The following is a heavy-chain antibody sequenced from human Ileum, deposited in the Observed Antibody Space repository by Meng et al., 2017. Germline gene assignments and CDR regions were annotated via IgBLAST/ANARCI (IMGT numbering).Heavy chain of an antibody. CDR3: ARECVGEGDNCQWDYWFDP. V-gene: IGHV4-4*07. Sequence: ASVPGWVYPSGPLPLPCLVFGCSIGSYYWSWVRQPAGKRLELIGRIDPSGSRNYNPSLRDRITVSVDTSKNQFSLRLTSVTAADTAVYYCARECVGEGDNCQWDYWFDPWGHGTLVTVSS. J-gene: IGHJ5*02. CDR1: GCSIGSYY. D-gene: IGHD3-16*01. CDR2: IDPSGSR.